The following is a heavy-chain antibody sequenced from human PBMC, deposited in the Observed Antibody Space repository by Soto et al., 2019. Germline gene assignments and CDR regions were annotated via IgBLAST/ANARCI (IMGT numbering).Heavy chain of an antibody. V-gene: IGHV3-7*01. CDR3: ARLYCTSASCYSVGAFDI. CDR2: IKQDGTEK. CDR1: GFTFNNYW. J-gene: IGHJ3*02. Sequence: GGSLRLSCAASGFTFNNYWMSWVRQAPGKGLEWVANIKQDGTEKHSVDSLKGRFTISRDNSKNTLYLQMNSLRAEDTAVYYCARLYCTSASCYSVGAFDIRGQGAMVTVSS. D-gene: IGHD2-2*01.